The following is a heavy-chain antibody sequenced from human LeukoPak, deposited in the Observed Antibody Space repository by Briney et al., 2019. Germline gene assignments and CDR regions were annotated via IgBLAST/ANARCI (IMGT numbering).Heavy chain of an antibody. CDR2: ISAYNGNT. CDR3: AREGGIAVAGSGGSYNWFDP. CDR1: GYTFTSYA. J-gene: IGHJ5*02. V-gene: IGHV1-18*01. Sequence: ASVKVSCKASGYTFTSYAMHWVRQAPGQGLEWMGWISAYNGNTNYAQKLQGRVTMTTDTSTSTAYMELRSLRSDDTAVYYCAREGGIAVAGSGGSYNWFDPWGQGTLVTVSS. D-gene: IGHD6-19*01.